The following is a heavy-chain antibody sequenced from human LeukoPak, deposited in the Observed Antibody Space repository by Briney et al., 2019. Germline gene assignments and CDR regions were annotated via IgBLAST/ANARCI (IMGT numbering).Heavy chain of an antibody. V-gene: IGHV3-23*01. CDR3: VKGSGGWYQFFDH. J-gene: IGHJ5*02. D-gene: IGHD6-19*01. CDR2: ISNGDGTT. Sequence: GGSLRLSCAGSGFTFSTYAMTWVRQAPGKGLEWVSSISNGDGTTYYTDSVKGRFTISRNNSKNTLYLQMNSLRAEDTAVYYCVKGSGGWYQFFDHWGQGTLVTVSS. CDR1: GFTFSTYA.